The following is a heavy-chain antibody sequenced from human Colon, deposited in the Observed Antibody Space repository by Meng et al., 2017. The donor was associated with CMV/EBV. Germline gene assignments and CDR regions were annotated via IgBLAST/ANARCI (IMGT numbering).Heavy chain of an antibody. Sequence: EGRLVGAGGGSVKPGGALRLSFEASGLTLSSYSMNWVRQSPGKGLEWVSSISTTVSYVYYADSVKGRFTISRDNAKNSLYLQMDSLRAEDTAVYYCAREPGTYGYFDFWGQGTLVTVSS. V-gene: IGHV3-21*01. J-gene: IGHJ4*02. D-gene: IGHD3-10*01. CDR2: ISTTVSYV. CDR3: AREPGTYGYFDF. CDR1: GLTLSSYS.